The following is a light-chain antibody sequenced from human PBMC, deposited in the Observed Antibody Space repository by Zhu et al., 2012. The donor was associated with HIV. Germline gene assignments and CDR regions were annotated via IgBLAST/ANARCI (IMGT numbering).Light chain of an antibody. J-gene: IGKJ4*01. CDR3: QQRSSWPLT. CDR1: QTVSRNY. V-gene: IGKV3D-20*02. CDR2: GAS. Sequence: EIVLTQSPGTLSLSPGERATLSCRASQTVSRNYLAWYQQKPGQAPRLLIYGASRRVTGIPDRFSGSGSGTDFTLTISRLEPEDFALYYCQQRSSWPLTFGGGTQGWRSN.